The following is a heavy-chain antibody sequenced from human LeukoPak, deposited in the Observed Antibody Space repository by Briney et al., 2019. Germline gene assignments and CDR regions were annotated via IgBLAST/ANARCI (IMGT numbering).Heavy chain of an antibody. Sequence: GASVKVSCKASGYTFTSYGISWVRQAPGQGLEWMGWISGYNGNTNCAQKLQGRVTMTTDTSTSTAYMELRSLRSDDTAVYYCARSGSYYEADTFDIWGQGTMVTVSS. D-gene: IGHD1-26*01. CDR2: ISGYNGNT. V-gene: IGHV1-18*01. J-gene: IGHJ3*02. CDR3: ARSGSYYEADTFDI. CDR1: GYTFTSYG.